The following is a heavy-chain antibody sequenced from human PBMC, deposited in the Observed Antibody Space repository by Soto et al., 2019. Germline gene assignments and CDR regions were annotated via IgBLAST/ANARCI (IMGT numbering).Heavy chain of an antibody. CDR2: ISHHGLKE. Sequence: GWSLRLSCVSSVFTFRDYGMHWVRQAPGKGLEWVAGISHHGLKEHYADSVKGRFTISRDNSKKTVYLQLNSLRGDDTAVYYCAKDWVGGSNKYYFEYWGQGTLVTVSS. CDR3: AKDWVGGSNKYYFEY. V-gene: IGHV3-30*18. J-gene: IGHJ4*02. CDR1: VFTFRDYG. D-gene: IGHD1-26*01.